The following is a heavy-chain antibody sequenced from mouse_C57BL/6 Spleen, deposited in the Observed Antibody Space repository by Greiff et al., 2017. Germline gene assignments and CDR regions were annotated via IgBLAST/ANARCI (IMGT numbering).Heavy chain of an antibody. D-gene: IGHD2-4*01. Sequence: QVQLQQSGAELMKPGASVKLSCKATGYTFTGYWIEWVKQRPGHGLEWIGEILPGSGSTNYNEKFKGKATFTADTSSNTAYMQISSLTTEDSAIYYCARRGLPLYYAMDYWGQGTSVTVSS. CDR3: ARRGLPLYYAMDY. J-gene: IGHJ4*01. V-gene: IGHV1-9*01. CDR1: GYTFTGYW. CDR2: ILPGSGST.